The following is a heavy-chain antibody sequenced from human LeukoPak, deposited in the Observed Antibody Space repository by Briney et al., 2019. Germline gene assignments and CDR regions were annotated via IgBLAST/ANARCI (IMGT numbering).Heavy chain of an antibody. CDR2: IAGSDLST. CDR1: GFTVSQNY. V-gene: IGHV3-23*01. Sequence: GGSLRLSCAASGFTVSQNYMSWVRQAPGKGLEWVSAIAGSDLSTFYADSVRGRFTISRDNSKNTLYLQMSSLRDEDTAVYFCAKGYASGTYYLDHWGQGTLVTVSS. D-gene: IGHD3-10*01. J-gene: IGHJ4*02. CDR3: AKGYASGTYYLDH.